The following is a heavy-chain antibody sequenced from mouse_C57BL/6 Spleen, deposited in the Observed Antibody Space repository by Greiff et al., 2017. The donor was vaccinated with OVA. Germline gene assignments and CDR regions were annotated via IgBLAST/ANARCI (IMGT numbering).Heavy chain of an antibody. CDR3: ARKKLFYDYDGGYAMDY. CDR2: IYPGSGST. CDR1: GYTFTSYW. J-gene: IGHJ4*01. D-gene: IGHD2-4*01. V-gene: IGHV1-55*01. Sequence: QVQLQQSGAELVKPGASVKMSCKASGYTFTSYWITWVKQRPGPGLEWIGDIYPGSGSTNYNEKFKSKATLTVDTSSSTAYMQLSSLTSEDSAVYYCARKKLFYDYDGGYAMDYWGQGTPVTVSS.